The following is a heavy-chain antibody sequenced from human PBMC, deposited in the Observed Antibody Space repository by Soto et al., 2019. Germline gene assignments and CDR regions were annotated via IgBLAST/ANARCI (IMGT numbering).Heavy chain of an antibody. V-gene: IGHV4-30-4*01. D-gene: IGHD2-21*02. CDR3: ARVEVVVVTKGIGAFDI. J-gene: IGHJ3*02. CDR1: GGSISSGDYY. Sequence: QVQLQESGPGLVKPSQTLSLTCTVSGGSISSGDYYWSWIRQPPGKGLEWIGYIYYSGSTYYNPSLKSRVTISVDTSKNHFSLKLSYVTAADTAVYYCARVEVVVVTKGIGAFDIWGQGTMVTVSS. CDR2: IYYSGST.